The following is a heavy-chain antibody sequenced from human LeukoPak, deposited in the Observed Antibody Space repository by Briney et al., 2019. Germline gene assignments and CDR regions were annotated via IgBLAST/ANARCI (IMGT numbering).Heavy chain of an antibody. CDR1: RFTFSDYW. V-gene: IGHV3-7*01. CDR3: VRDRRRAWVDY. CDR2: IKQDASQE. D-gene: IGHD7-27*01. J-gene: IGHJ4*02. Sequence: GGSLRLSCAASRFTFSDYWMSWVRQAPGKGLEWVANIKQDASQENDVDAVKGRFTIPIGNAKNSLYLQMNSLRAEDAAVYYCVRDRRRAWVDYWGQGTLVTVSS.